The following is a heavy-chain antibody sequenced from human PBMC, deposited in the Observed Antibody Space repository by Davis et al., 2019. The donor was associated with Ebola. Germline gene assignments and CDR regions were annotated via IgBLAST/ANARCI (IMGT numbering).Heavy chain of an antibody. V-gene: IGHV3-73*01. CDR3: SSPDCSSTGCSDY. J-gene: IGHJ4*02. CDR2: IRSKANSYAT. Sequence: GESLKISCAASGFTFSGSAMHWVRQASGKGLEWVGRIRSKANSYATAYAASVKGRFTISRDDSKNTAYLQMNSLKTEDTAVYYCSSPDCSSTGCSDYWGQGTLVTVSS. D-gene: IGHD2-2*01. CDR1: GFTFSGSA.